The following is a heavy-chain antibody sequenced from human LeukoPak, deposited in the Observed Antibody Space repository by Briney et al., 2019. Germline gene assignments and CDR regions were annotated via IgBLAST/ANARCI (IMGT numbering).Heavy chain of an antibody. CDR1: GGSFSSYF. V-gene: IGHV4-4*07. CDR2: IYPSGNT. J-gene: IGHJ6*03. CDR3: AREDSGSHYNYYYFYMDV. D-gene: IGHD3-10*01. Sequence: SETLSLTCSVSGGSFSSYFWSWVRQPAGKGLEWIGRIYPSGNTNYNPSLKSRVTLSVDTSKTQFSLRLSSVTAADTAVYYCAREDSGSHYNYYYFYMDVWGKGTTVTISS.